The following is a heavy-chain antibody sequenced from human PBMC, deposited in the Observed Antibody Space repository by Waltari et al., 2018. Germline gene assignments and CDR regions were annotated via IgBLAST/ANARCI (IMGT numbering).Heavy chain of an antibody. Sequence: QVQLVQSGDEVKKPGASVKVSCKASGYTFTGYYMPWVRQAPGQGLEWMGWINPNSGGTNYAQKFQGRVTMTRDTSISTAYMELSRLRSDDTAVYYCAREESSGWYGYYYYYMDVWGKGTTVTISS. J-gene: IGHJ6*03. CDR1: GYTFTGYY. CDR3: AREESSGWYGYYYYYMDV. CDR2: INPNSGGT. V-gene: IGHV1-2*02. D-gene: IGHD6-19*01.